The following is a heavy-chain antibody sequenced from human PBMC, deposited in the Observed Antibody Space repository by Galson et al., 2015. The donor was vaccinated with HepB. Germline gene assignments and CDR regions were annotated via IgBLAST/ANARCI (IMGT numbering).Heavy chain of an antibody. CDR3: AREPRDDIVATIAVGPYYYYGMDV. V-gene: IGHV3-11*05. CDR2: ISSSSSHT. Sequence: SLRLSCAASGFPFSDYYMNWIRQAPGKGLEWVSYISSSSSHTNYADSVKGRFTISRDNAKNSVYLQMSSLRAEDTAVYYCAREPRDDIVATIAVGPYYYYGMDVWGQGTTVTVSS. CDR1: GFPFSDYY. D-gene: IGHD5-12*01. J-gene: IGHJ6*02.